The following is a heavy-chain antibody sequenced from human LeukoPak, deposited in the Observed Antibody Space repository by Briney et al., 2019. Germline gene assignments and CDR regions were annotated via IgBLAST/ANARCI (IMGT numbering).Heavy chain of an antibody. Sequence: SETLSLTCTVSGGSISSYYWSWIRQPPGKGLEWIGYIYYSGSTNYNPSLKSRVTISVDTSKNQFSLKLNSVTPEDTAVYYCARGSHSRSSSWYWGAFDYWGQGTLVTVSS. CDR2: IYYSGST. CDR3: ARGSHSRSSSWYWGAFDY. V-gene: IGHV4-59*12. J-gene: IGHJ4*02. CDR1: GGSISSYY. D-gene: IGHD6-13*01.